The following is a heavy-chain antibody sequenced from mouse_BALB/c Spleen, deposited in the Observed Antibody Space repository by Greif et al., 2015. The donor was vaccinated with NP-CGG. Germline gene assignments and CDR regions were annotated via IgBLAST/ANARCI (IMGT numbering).Heavy chain of an antibody. J-gene: IGHJ4*01. CDR2: INPSSGYT. Sequence: QVQLQQSGAELARPGASVKMSCKASGYTFTSYTLHWVKQRPGQGLEWIGYINPSSGYTNYNQKFKDKATLTADKSSSTAYMQLSSLTSEDAAVYYCARSPYGNYRAMDYWGQGTSVTVSS. CDR1: GYTFTSYT. D-gene: IGHD2-10*02. V-gene: IGHV1-4*01. CDR3: ARSPYGNYRAMDY.